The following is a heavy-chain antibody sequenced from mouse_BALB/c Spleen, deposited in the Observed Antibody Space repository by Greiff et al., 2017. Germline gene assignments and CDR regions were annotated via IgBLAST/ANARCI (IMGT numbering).Heavy chain of an antibody. CDR2: ISYSGST. CDR1: GDSITSGY. D-gene: IGHD1-2*01. J-gene: IGHJ3*01. Sequence: DVQLQESGPSLVKPSQTLSLTCSVTGDSITSGYWNWIRKFPGNKLEYMGYISYSGSTYYNPSLKSRISITRDTSKNQYYLQLNSVTTEDTATYYCARYRFTGHGGGFAYWGQGTLVAVSA. V-gene: IGHV3-8*02. CDR3: ARYRFTGHGGGFAY.